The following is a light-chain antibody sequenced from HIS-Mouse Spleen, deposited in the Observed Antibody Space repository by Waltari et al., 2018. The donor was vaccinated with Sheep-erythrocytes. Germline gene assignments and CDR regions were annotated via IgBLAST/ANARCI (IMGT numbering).Light chain of an antibody. V-gene: IGKV1-8*01. J-gene: IGKJ2*01. CDR1: QGIRSY. CDR2: AAS. Sequence: IQMTQSPSSVSASVGDRVTITCRASQGIRSYLAWYQQKPGKAPKLLIYAASTLQSGVPSRFSGSGSGTDFTLTISCLQSEDFATYYCQQYYSYPYTFGQGTKLEIK. CDR3: QQYYSYPYT.